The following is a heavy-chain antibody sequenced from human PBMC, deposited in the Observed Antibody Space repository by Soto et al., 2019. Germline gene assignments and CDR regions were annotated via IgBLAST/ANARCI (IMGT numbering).Heavy chain of an antibody. Sequence: PGGSLRLSCAASGFTFSGSAMHWVRQASGKGLEWVGRIRSKANSYATAYAASVKGRFTISRDDSKNTAYLQMNSLKTEDTAVYYCTTIIAVAAEGIWGQGTLVTVSS. CDR2: IRSKANSYAT. J-gene: IGHJ4*02. CDR1: GFTFSGSA. V-gene: IGHV3-73*01. CDR3: TTIIAVAAEGI. D-gene: IGHD6-19*01.